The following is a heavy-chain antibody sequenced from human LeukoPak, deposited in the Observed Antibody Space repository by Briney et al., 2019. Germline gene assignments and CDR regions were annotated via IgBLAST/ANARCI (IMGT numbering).Heavy chain of an antibody. CDR1: GGSISSYY. V-gene: IGHV4-4*07. Sequence: SETLSLTCTVSGGSISSYYWSWIRQPAGKGLEWIGRIYTSGSTNYNPSLKSRVTMSVDTSKNQFSLKLSSVTAADTAVYYCARVGPNYYDSSGYPYYYYMDVWGKGTTVTISS. CDR2: IYTSGST. CDR3: ARVGPNYYDSSGYPYYYYMDV. D-gene: IGHD3-22*01. J-gene: IGHJ6*03.